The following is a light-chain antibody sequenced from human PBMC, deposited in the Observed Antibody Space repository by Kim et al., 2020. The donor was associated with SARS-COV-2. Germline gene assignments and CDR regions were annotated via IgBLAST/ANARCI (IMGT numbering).Light chain of an antibody. CDR3: SSFTTGNTWV. V-gene: IGLV2-14*03. CDR1: SSDFAGHDD. J-gene: IGLJ3*02. CDR2: DVT. Sequence: GQSITISCAGSSSDFAGHDDVSWYQQHPGKAPRLIIHDVTKRPSGVSNRFSGSKSDNAASLTISGLQAEDEADYYCSSFTTGNTWVFGGGTKLTVL.